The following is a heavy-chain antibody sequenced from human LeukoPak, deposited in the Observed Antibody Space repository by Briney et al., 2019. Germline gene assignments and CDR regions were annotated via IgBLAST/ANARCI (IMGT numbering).Heavy chain of an antibody. Sequence: GGSLRLSCAASGFTFSSYGMNWVRRAPGKGLEWVSYISSSGTTISYAQSVKGRFTITRDNAQNSLTLHMNTLRADDTAVYYCAKDGGTHFDHWGQGTLVTVSS. D-gene: IGHD1-26*01. V-gene: IGHV3-48*01. J-gene: IGHJ4*02. CDR2: ISSSGTTI. CDR1: GFTFSSYG. CDR3: AKDGGTHFDH.